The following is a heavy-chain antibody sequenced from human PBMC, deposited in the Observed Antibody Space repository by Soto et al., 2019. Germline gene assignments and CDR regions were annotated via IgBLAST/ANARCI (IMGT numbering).Heavy chain of an antibody. D-gene: IGHD3-10*01. CDR3: AHSSGPDYYGSGSYYRGRYYYYGMDV. Sequence: QITLKESGPTLVKPTQTLTLTCTFSGFSLSTSGVGVGWIRQPPGKALEWLALIYWDDDKRYSPSLKSRRTITKDTSKNQVVLTMTNMDPVDTATYYCAHSSGPDYYGSGSYYRGRYYYYGMDVWGQGTTVTVSS. J-gene: IGHJ6*02. V-gene: IGHV2-5*02. CDR2: IYWDDDK. CDR1: GFSLSTSGVG.